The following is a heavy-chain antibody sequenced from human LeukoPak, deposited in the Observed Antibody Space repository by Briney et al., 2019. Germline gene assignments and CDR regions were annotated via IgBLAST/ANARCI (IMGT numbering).Heavy chain of an antibody. CDR2: INPSGGST. V-gene: IGHV1-46*01. Sequence: ASVKVSCKASGYTFTSYYMHWVRQAPGQGLEWMGIINPSGGSTSYAQKCQGRVTMTRDTATSTVYMELSSLRSEDTAVYCCARGTFYYGSGNWGQGTLVTVSS. CDR3: ARGTFYYGSGN. CDR1: GYTFTSYY. D-gene: IGHD3-10*01. J-gene: IGHJ4*02.